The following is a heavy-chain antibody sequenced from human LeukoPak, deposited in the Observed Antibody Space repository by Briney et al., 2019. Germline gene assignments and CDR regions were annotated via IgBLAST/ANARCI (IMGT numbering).Heavy chain of an antibody. CDR2: IKDDGTAQ. CDR1: GFTFGAYW. J-gene: IGHJ4*02. CDR3: ARHIVGEQNFDY. D-gene: IGHD3-16*02. V-gene: IGHV3-7*01. Sequence: GGSLRLSCAASGFTFGAYWMSWLRQAPGKGPEWVASIKDDGTAQFYVDSLEGRFTISRDNAKNTLYLQMDTMRVEDTAVYYGARHIVGEQNFDYWSQGTLVTVSS.